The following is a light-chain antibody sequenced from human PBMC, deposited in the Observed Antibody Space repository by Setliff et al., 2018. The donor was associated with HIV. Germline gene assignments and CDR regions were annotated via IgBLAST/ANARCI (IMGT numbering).Light chain of an antibody. CDR3: CSYAGTYTYV. J-gene: IGLJ1*01. V-gene: IGLV2-11*01. CDR2: DVS. CDR1: SSDVGAYYY. Sequence: QSALTQPRSVSGSPGQSVTFSCTGSSSDVGAYYYVSWYQQHPGKAPKLIIYDVSKRPSGVPDRFSGSKSGDTASLTISGLQSDDEADYYCCSYAGTYTYVFGTGTKVTVL.